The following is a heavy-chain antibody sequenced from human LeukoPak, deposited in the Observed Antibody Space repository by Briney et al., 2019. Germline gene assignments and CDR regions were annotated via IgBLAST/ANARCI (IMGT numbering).Heavy chain of an antibody. J-gene: IGHJ4*02. CDR3: ARLEGGVRYSSSWYRPGWYRPGGRIFDY. D-gene: IGHD6-13*01. CDR1: GYSFTSHW. V-gene: IGHV5-51*01. CDR2: IYPGDSDT. Sequence: HGESLKISCKGSGYSFTSHWIGWVRQMSGKGLEWMGIIYPGDSDTRYSPSFQGQVTISADKSISTAYLQWSSLKASDTAMYYCARLEGGVRYSSSWYRPGWYRPGGRIFDYWGQGTLVTVSS.